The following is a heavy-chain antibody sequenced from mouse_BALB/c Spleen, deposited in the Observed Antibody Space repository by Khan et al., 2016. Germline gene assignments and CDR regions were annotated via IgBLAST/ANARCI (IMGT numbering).Heavy chain of an antibody. CDR2: IYPGADDT. CDR3: ARGGTTGAPFAY. CDR1: GYTFTTYW. J-gene: IGHJ3*01. Sequence: QVQLQQSGAELARPGASVKLSCKASGYTFTTYWMQWVKQRPGQGLEWIGAIYPGADDTRYTQKFKGQATLTADKSSRTAYMQLSSLASEDSAFYYCARGGTTGAPFAYWGQGTLVTVSA. D-gene: IGHD1-1*01. V-gene: IGHV1-87*01.